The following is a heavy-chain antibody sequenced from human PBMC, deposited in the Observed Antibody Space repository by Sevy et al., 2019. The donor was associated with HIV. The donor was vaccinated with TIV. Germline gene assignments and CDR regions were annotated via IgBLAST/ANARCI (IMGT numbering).Heavy chain of an antibody. CDR1: GASISSYY. V-gene: IGHV4-59*12. J-gene: IGHJ4*02. CDR3: ASTKCRYGSSGYYNS. CDR2: IDYTGST. Sequence: WETLSLTCSVSGASISSYYWSWILQPPEKGLEWIGYIDYTGSTNYNPSLKSRVSVSIDTSNNQFSLKLSSVTAADTAVYYCASTKCRYGSSGYYNSWGQGTLVTVSS. D-gene: IGHD3-22*01.